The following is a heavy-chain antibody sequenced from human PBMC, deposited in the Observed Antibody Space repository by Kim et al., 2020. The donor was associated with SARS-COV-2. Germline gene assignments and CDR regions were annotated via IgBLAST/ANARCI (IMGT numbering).Heavy chain of an antibody. CDR2: IILIFGTA. V-gene: IGHV1-69*13. J-gene: IGHJ4*02. CDR3: ARAGNLRCPTDFNF. CDR1: GGTFSSYA. Sequence: SVKVSCKASGGTFSSYAISWVRQAPGQGLEWMGGIILIFGTANYARKFQGRVTITADESTSTAYMELSSLRSEDTAVYYCARAGNLRCPTDFNFWGQGTLVTVSS. D-gene: IGHD2-8*01.